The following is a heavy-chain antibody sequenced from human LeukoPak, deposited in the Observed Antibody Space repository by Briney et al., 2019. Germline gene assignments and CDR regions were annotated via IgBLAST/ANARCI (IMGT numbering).Heavy chain of an antibody. CDR3: AREYYDSSGFVSLTYYFDY. J-gene: IGHJ4*02. CDR2: ISYDGSNK. V-gene: IGHV3-30-3*01. D-gene: IGHD3-22*01. Sequence: GGSLRLSCAASGFTFSSYAMHWVRQAPGKGLEWVAVISYDGSNKYYADSVKGRFTISRDNSKNTLYLQMNSLRAEDTAVYYCAREYYDSSGFVSLTYYFDYWGQGTLVTVS. CDR1: GFTFSSYA.